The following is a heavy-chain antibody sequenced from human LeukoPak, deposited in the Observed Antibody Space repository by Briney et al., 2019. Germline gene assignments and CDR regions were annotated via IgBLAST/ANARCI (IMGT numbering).Heavy chain of an antibody. D-gene: IGHD3-22*01. V-gene: IGHV4-34*01. CDR3: ARHRNYDSSGYYFWFDP. CDR1: GGSFSGYH. J-gene: IGHJ5*02. Sequence: SETLSLTCGVYGGSFSGYHWTWVRQPPGKGLEWIGEINHSGNTNYNPSLKSRVTISVDTSKNQFSLKLSSVTAADTAVYYCARHRNYDSSGYYFWFDPWGQGTLVTVSS. CDR2: INHSGNT.